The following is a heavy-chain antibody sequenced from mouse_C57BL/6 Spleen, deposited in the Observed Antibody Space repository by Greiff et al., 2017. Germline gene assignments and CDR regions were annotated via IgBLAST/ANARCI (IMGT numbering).Heavy chain of an antibody. V-gene: IGHV1-20*01. CDR2: INPYNGDT. CDR1: GYSFTGYF. CDR3: ARSGSIQYYYAMDY. D-gene: IGHD2-10*02. Sequence: EVQLQQSGPELVKPGDSVKISCKASGYSFTGYFMNWVMQSHGKSLEWIGRINPYNGDTFYNQKFKGKATLTVDKSSSTAHMELRSLTSEDSAVYYCARSGSIQYYYAMDYWGQGTSVTVSS. J-gene: IGHJ4*01.